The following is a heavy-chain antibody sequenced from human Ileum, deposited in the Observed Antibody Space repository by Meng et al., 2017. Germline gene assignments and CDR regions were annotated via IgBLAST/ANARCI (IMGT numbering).Heavy chain of an antibody. V-gene: IGHV4-61*01. CDR3: ARDSGWCDR. CDR2: IYISWYS. J-gene: IGHJ5*02. CDR1: GGSVRGGLYY. Sequence: PEPARPPQPPSPLCPFSGGSVRGGLYYCSQTRQPPGKGLAFIDYIYISWYSTYIPSLKTSTNISVNTSKVQLTLNMGSVTAANTAGYYCARDSGWCDRWGQGTLVTVSS.